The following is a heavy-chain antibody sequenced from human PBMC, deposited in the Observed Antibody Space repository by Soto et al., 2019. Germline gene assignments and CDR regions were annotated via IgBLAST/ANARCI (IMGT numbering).Heavy chain of an antibody. CDR3: ATGTSSGWKFDAFDI. V-gene: IGHV1-69*02. CDR1: GGTFSSYT. Sequence: SVKVSCKASGGTFSSYTISWVRQAPGQGLEWMGRIIPILGIANYAQKFQGRVTITADKSTSTAYMELSSLRSEDTAVYYCATGTSSGWKFDAFDIWGQGTMVTVSS. J-gene: IGHJ3*02. D-gene: IGHD3-10*01. CDR2: IIPILGIA.